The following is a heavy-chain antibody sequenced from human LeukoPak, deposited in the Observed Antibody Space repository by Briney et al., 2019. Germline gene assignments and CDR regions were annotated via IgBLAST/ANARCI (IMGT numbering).Heavy chain of an antibody. Sequence: PGGSLRLSCAAAGFSFSSYGMHWVRQAPGKGLEWVAFIRYDGSNKYYADSVKGRFTISRDNSKNTLYMQMNSLRAEDTAVYYCAKDLPTVTSHGDYWGQGTLVTVSS. D-gene: IGHD4-17*01. J-gene: IGHJ4*02. CDR1: GFSFSSYG. V-gene: IGHV3-30*02. CDR3: AKDLPTVTSHGDY. CDR2: IRYDGSNK.